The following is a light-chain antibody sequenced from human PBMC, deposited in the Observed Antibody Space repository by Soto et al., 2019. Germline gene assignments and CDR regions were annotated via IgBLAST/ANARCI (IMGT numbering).Light chain of an antibody. CDR2: GAS. CDR1: QSIAIS. J-gene: IGKJ1*01. V-gene: IGKV3-15*01. CDR3: HQYNDWWT. Sequence: PGERATLSCRASQSIAISLAWYQQKPGLAHRLLIYGASTRATGIPARFSGSGSGTEFTLTINGLQSEDFAVYYCHQYNDWWTFGQGTKVEIK.